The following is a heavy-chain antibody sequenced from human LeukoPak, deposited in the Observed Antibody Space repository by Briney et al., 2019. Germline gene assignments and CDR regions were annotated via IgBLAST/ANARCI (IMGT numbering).Heavy chain of an antibody. CDR2: IDPKNGNR. CDR1: GSTFINKD. J-gene: IGHJ5*02. V-gene: IGHV1-8*01. D-gene: IGHD2-15*01. CDR3: ARSHTRNGFCGGGRCYPAVWWFDL. Sequence: ASVRVSCTASGSTFINKDINGVRQAPGQGRGWMAWIDPKNGNRGNAHNFQGRVTMTTDTSISTAYMELSSLRSEDTAVYYCARSHTRNGFCGGGRCYPAVWWFDLWGQGTLVTVSS.